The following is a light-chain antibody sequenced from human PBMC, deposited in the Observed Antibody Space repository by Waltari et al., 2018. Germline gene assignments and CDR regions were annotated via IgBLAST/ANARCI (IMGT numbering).Light chain of an antibody. V-gene: IGKV1-5*03. CDR1: QSIVVW. CDR3: LQYNSYPWT. CDR2: KAS. Sequence: DIQVTQSPSTLSASVGDRVTITCRASQSIVVWLAWYQQKPGKAPRLLIYKASYLESGVASRFSGSGSVTAFTLTISSLQADDFATYYCLQYNSYPWTFGQGTKVEIK. J-gene: IGKJ1*01.